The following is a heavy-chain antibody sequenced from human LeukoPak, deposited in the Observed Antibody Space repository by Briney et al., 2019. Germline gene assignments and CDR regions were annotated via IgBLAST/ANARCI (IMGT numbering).Heavy chain of an antibody. J-gene: IGHJ4*02. Sequence: SETLSLTCTVSGGSISSSSYCWGWIRQPPGKGLEWIGYIYYSGSTNYNPSLKSRVTISVDTSKNQFSLKLSSVTAADTAVYYCARDGCSSTSCHFDYWGKGPLVTVSS. CDR2: IYYSGST. CDR1: GGSISSSSYC. CDR3: ARDGCSSTSCHFDY. D-gene: IGHD2-2*01. V-gene: IGHV4-61*01.